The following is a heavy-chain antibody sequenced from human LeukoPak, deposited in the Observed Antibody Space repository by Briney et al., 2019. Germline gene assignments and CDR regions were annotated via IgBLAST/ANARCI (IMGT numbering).Heavy chain of an antibody. D-gene: IGHD3-10*01. V-gene: IGHV3-53*01. Sequence: GGSLRLSCAASGFTVSSNYMSWVRQAPGKGLEWVSVIYSGGSTYYTHSVKGRFTISRDNSKNTLYLQMNSLRAEDTAVYYCARVNGSGSHFSYYYYGMDVWGQGTTVTVSS. CDR3: ARVNGSGSHFSYYYYGMDV. J-gene: IGHJ6*02. CDR1: GFTVSSNY. CDR2: IYSGGST.